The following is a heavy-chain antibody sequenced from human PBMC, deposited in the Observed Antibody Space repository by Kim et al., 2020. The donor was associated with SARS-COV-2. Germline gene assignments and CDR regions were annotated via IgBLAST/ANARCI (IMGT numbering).Heavy chain of an antibody. Sequence: SETLSLTCAVYGGSFSGYYWSWIRQPPGKGLEWIGEINHSGSTNYNPSLKSRVTISVDTSKNQFSLKLSSVTAADTAVYYCSRTRGSRMRDYWGQGTLVTVSS. CDR1: GGSFSGYY. CDR3: SRTRGSRMRDY. CDR2: INHSGST. V-gene: IGHV4-34*01. J-gene: IGHJ4*02. D-gene: IGHD1-26*01.